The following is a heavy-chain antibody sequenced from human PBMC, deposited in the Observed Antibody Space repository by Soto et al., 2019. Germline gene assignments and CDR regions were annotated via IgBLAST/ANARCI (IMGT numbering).Heavy chain of an antibody. J-gene: IGHJ6*02. D-gene: IGHD2-2*01. CDR2: IIPVFGTA. Sequence: QAQLEQSGGEVKKPGSSVKVSCKASRVAFSKFIVTWVRQDPGVGLEWVGGIIPVFGTAHYAQKFQGRVTITADDSTSTSYMEVNNLRSEDTAVYYCAKVRYSSPMGYYYGMDVWGQGTTVTVSS. V-gene: IGHV1-69*01. CDR1: RVAFSKFI. CDR3: AKVRYSSPMGYYYGMDV.